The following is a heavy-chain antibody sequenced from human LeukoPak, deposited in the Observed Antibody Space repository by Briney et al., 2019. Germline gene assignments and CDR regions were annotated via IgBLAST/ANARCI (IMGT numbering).Heavy chain of an antibody. V-gene: IGHV3-7*01. CDR1: GFTFSSHA. CDR3: ARGGGSNRYGYAFDI. CDR2: IKQDTREK. Sequence: GGSLRLSCAASGFTFSSHAMHWVRQAPGKGLEWVANIKQDTREKYYLGSVKGRFTISRDNAKNSLYLQMNSLRAEDRAVYYCARGGGSNRYGYAFDIWGQGTVVTVSS. J-gene: IGHJ3*02. D-gene: IGHD2-15*01.